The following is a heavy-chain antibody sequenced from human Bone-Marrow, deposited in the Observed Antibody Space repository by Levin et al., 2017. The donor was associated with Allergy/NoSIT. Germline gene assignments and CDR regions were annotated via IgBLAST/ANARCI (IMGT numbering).Heavy chain of an antibody. CDR2: ISGSGDET. CDR1: GFTFTNYY. J-gene: IGHJ4*02. CDR3: AKRRRDGHNSDIDY. Sequence: GESLKISCAASGFTFTNYYMNWVRQAPGKGLEWVSGISGSGDETHYADSVKGRFTISRDNSRKTLFLHMSSLSAEDTALYYCAKRRRDGHNSDIDYWGQGTLVTVSS. D-gene: IGHD5-24*01. V-gene: IGHV3-23*01.